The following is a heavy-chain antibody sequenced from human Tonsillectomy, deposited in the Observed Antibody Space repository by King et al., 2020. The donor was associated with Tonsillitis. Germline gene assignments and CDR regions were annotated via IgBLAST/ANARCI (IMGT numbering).Heavy chain of an antibody. Sequence: VQLVESGEAWFNLGGSLSPPCPAPGFTFGTTYRGWSGKPPGRGLKWLYTIRVSGPTLSYADPVRVRFPISRDNAKNSLFLQMTSLRAEDTAVYYCARDRGYCGTSDCYPLPGMDVWGQGTTVTVSS. CDR3: ARDRGYCGTSDCYPLPGMDV. D-gene: IGHD2-15*01. J-gene: IGHJ6*02. CDR1: GFTFGTTY. CDR2: IRVSGPTL. V-gene: IGHV3-11*01.